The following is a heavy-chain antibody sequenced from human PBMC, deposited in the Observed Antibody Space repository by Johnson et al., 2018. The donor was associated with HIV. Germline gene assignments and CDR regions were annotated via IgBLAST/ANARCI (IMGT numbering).Heavy chain of an antibody. J-gene: IGHJ3*02. CDR2: ISYDGNNR. D-gene: IGHD5-18*01. V-gene: IGHV3-30-3*01. CDR3: AKDRTAMVLFEI. CDR1: GFTVSSYA. Sequence: QVQLVESGGGLVQPGGSLRLSCAASGFTVSSYAMHWVRQAPGKGLEWVAVISYDGNNRYYADSVKGRFTLSRDNSKNTLYLQMNSLRAEDTAVYYCAKDRTAMVLFEIWGQGTMVTVSS.